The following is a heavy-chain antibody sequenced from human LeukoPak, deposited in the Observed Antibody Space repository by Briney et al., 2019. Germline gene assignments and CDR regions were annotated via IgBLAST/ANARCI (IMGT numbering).Heavy chain of an antibody. CDR3: ARDSSAFYGSEYFQH. D-gene: IGHD2/OR15-2a*01. Sequence: GGSVKVSCKTSNTFSNYGITWVRQAPGQGLEWMGWIGAYSGNSESAQKFQGRVTMTTDASSGTAYMELTNLTPDDTAVYFCARDSSAFYGSEYFQHWGQGTLVTVSS. J-gene: IGHJ1*01. CDR1: NTFSNYG. V-gene: IGHV1-18*01. CDR2: IGAYSGNS.